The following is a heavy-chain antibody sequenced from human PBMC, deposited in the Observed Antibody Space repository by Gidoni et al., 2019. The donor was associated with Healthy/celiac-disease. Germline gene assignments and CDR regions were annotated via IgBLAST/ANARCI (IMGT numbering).Heavy chain of an antibody. D-gene: IGHD6-6*01. CDR2: ISSSSSYI. CDR1: GFPFSSYS. Sequence: EVQLVESGGGLVKPGGSLRLSCAASGFPFSSYSMNWVRQAPGKGLEWVSSISSSSSYIYYADSVKGRFTISRDNAKNSLYLQMNSLRAEDTAVYYCAREPISSSPIDYWGQGTLVTVSS. J-gene: IGHJ4*02. V-gene: IGHV3-21*01. CDR3: AREPISSSPIDY.